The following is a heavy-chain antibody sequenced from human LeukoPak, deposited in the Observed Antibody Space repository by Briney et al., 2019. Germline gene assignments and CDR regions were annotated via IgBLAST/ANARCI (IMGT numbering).Heavy chain of an antibody. Sequence: GRSLRLSCAASGFTFDDYAMHWVRQAPGKGLEWVSGISWNSGSIGYADSVKGRFTISRDNAKNSLYLQMNSLRAEDMALYYCAKGVGATGYGLWVFDIWGQGTMVTVSS. J-gene: IGHJ3*02. V-gene: IGHV3-9*03. CDR1: GFTFDDYA. D-gene: IGHD1-26*01. CDR2: ISWNSGSI. CDR3: AKGVGATGYGLWVFDI.